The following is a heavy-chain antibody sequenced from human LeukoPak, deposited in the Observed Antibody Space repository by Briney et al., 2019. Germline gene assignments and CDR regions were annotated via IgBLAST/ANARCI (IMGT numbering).Heavy chain of an antibody. J-gene: IGHJ3*02. CDR1: GFTFSSYA. CDR2: ISGSGGST. CDR3: AKTGRSGYYDSSGYSDDAFDI. D-gene: IGHD3-22*01. V-gene: IGHV3-23*01. Sequence: GSLRLSCAASGFTFSSYAMSWVRQAPGKGLEWVSAISGSGGSTYYADSVKGRFTISRDNSKNTLYLQMNSLRAEDTAVYYCAKTGRSGYYDSSGYSDDAFDIWGQGTMVTVSS.